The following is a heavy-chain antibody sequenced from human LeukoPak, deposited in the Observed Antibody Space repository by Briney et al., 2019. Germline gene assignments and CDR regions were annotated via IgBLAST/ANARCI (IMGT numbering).Heavy chain of an antibody. CDR1: GGTFSSYA. V-gene: IGHV1-69*01. CDR3: ARNYYGSGSYDQSSTVRFDP. D-gene: IGHD3-10*01. J-gene: IGHJ5*02. Sequence: VASVKVSCKASGGTFSSYAISWVRQAPGQGLEWMGGIIPIFGTANYAQKFQGRVTITADESTSTAYMELSSLRSEDTAVYYCARNYYGSGSYDQSSTVRFDPWGQGTLVTVSS. CDR2: IIPIFGTA.